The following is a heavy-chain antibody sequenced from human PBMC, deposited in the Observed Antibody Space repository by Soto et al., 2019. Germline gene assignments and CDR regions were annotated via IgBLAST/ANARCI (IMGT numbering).Heavy chain of an antibody. CDR2: IGSSSSYT. J-gene: IGHJ3*02. D-gene: IGHD3-9*01. CDR3: ARDAYILTGSDAFDI. CDR1: GFTFSDYY. Sequence: PGGSLRLSCAASGFTFSDYYMSWIRQAPGKGLEWVSYIGSSSSYTNYADSVKGRFTISRDSAKNSLYLQMNSLRAEDTAVYYCARDAYILTGSDAFDIWGQGTMVTVSS. V-gene: IGHV3-11*05.